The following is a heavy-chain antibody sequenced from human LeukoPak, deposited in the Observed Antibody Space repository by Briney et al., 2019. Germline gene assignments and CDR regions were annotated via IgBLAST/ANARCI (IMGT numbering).Heavy chain of an antibody. CDR1: GGSLSSYY. V-gene: IGHV4-59*01. Sequence: SETLSLTCTVSGGSLSSYYWSWIRQPPGKGLEWIGYIYYSGSTNYNPSLKSRVTISVDTSKNQFSLKLSSVTAADTAVYYCARDGLGSAGYYMDVWGKGTTVTVSS. CDR2: IYYSGST. CDR3: ARDGLGSAGYYMDV. J-gene: IGHJ6*03. D-gene: IGHD3-10*01.